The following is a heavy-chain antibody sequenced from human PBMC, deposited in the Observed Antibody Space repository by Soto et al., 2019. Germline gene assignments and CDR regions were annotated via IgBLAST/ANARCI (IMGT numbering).Heavy chain of an antibody. J-gene: IGHJ3*02. CDR3: AHGLAAEDAFDI. Sequence: QITLKESGPTLVKPTQTLTLTCTFSGFSLSTSGVGVGWIRQPPGKALEWLALIYWDDDKRYSPSLKSRLTITKDTSKNQVVLTMANMDPVDTATYYCAHGLAAEDAFDIWGQGTMVTVSS. D-gene: IGHD6-13*01. V-gene: IGHV2-5*02. CDR2: IYWDDDK. CDR1: GFSLSTSGVG.